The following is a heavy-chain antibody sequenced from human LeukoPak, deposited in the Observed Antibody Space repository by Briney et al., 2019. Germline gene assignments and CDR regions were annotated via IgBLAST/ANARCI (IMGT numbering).Heavy chain of an antibody. CDR3: TRTISQRLLAFDI. Sequence: PGGSLRLSCTASGFTFGDYAMSWVRQAPGKGLEWVGFIRSKAYGGTTEYAASVKGRFTISRDDSKSIAYLQMNSLKTEDTAVYYCTRTISQRLLAFDIWGQGTMVTVSS. J-gene: IGHJ3*02. CDR1: GFTFGDYA. CDR2: IRSKAYGGTT. D-gene: IGHD2-15*01. V-gene: IGHV3-49*04.